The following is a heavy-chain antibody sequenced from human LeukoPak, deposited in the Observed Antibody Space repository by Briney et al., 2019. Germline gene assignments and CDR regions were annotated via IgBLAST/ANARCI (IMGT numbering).Heavy chain of an antibody. J-gene: IGHJ3*02. Sequence: PGGSLRLSCAASGFTFSNAWMSWVRQAPGKGLEWVGRIKSKTDGGTTDYAAPVKGRFTISGDDSKNTLYLQMNSLKTEDTAVYYCTTPRRNYYYDSSGYYDAFDIWGQGTMVTVSS. CDR2: IKSKTDGGTT. D-gene: IGHD3-22*01. V-gene: IGHV3-15*01. CDR3: TTPRRNYYYDSSGYYDAFDI. CDR1: GFTFSNAW.